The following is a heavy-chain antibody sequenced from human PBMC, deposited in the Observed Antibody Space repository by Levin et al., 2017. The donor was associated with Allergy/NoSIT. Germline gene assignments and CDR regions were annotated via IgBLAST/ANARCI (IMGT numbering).Heavy chain of an antibody. CDR2: IYYSGST. J-gene: IGHJ4*02. D-gene: IGHD6-19*01. Sequence: SQTLSLTCTVSGGSISSYYWSWIRQPPGKGLEWIGYIYYSGSTNYNPSLKSRVTISVDTSKNQFSLKLSSVTAADTAVYYCARCEEQWLPFDYWGQGTLVTVSS. CDR1: GGSISSYY. V-gene: IGHV4-59*01. CDR3: ARCEEQWLPFDY.